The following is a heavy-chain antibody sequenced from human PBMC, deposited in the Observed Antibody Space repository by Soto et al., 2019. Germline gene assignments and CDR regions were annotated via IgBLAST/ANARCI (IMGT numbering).Heavy chain of an antibody. CDR1: GGAISGYY. CDR2: IYSSGGT. J-gene: IGHJ5*02. Sequence: QVQLQESGPGLVKPSETLSLTCTVSGGAISGYYWTWIRQPAGKGLEWIGRIYSSGGTKYNPSLKRRVTMSPDTSKNQFSLRLSAVTAADTAVYYCARGQRFSDSFDPWGQGTLVTVAA. D-gene: IGHD3-3*01. V-gene: IGHV4-4*07. CDR3: ARGQRFSDSFDP.